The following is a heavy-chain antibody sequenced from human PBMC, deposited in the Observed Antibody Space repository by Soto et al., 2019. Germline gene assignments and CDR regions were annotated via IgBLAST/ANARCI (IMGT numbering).Heavy chain of an antibody. V-gene: IGHV1-2*04. J-gene: IGHJ6*02. CDR1: GYTFTGYY. Sequence: QVQLVQSGAEVKKPGASVKVSCKASGYTFTGYYMHWVRQAPGQGLEWMGWINPNSGGTNYAQKFQGWVNMTRDTSISTAYMELSRLRSDDTAVYYCARDLGRYGDYAGMDVWGQGTTVTVSS. CDR3: ARDLGRYGDYAGMDV. CDR2: INPNSGGT. D-gene: IGHD4-17*01.